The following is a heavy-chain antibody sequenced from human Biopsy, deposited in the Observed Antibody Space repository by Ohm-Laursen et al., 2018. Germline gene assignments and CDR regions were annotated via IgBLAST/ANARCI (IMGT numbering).Heavy chain of an antibody. CDR1: GGSIISYY. J-gene: IGHJ5*02. CDR2: VYNGGIT. CDR3: ARTPRDSFWSGSYKRGLWFDP. Sequence: TLTLTCIVSGGSIISYYWTWIRQPPGKGLEWTGHVYNGGITNYNPSLKSRVTISKDTSKNQFSLQVNSVTAADTAVYYCARTPRDSFWSGSYKRGLWFDPWGQGTLVIVSS. V-gene: IGHV4-59*01. D-gene: IGHD3-3*01.